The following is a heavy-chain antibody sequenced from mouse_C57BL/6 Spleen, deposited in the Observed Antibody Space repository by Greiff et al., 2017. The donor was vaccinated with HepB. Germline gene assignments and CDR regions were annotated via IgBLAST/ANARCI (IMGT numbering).Heavy chain of an antibody. CDR1: GFSLTSYG. D-gene: IGHD2-4*01. V-gene: IGHV2-2*01. CDR3: ARDDYEGYWYFDD. J-gene: IGHJ1*03. Sequence: VKLQESGPGLVQPSQSLSITCTVSGFSLTSYGVHWVRQSPGKGLEWLGVIWSGGSTDYNAAFISRLSISKDNSKSQIFFKMNSLQADDTAIYYCARDDYEGYWYFDDWGTGTTVTVSS. CDR2: IWSGGST.